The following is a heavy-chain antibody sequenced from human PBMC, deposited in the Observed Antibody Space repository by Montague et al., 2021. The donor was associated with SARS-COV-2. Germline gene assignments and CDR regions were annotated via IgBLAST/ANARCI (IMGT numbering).Heavy chain of an antibody. CDR2: ISTSAYTT. CDR3: TRDYRSIVGDGLDI. J-gene: IGHJ3*02. Sequence: SLRLSCAASGFTFSNYDMNWVRQAPGKGPEWISYISTSAYTTSYVGSVKGRFTISRDNGKNSLYLQMDSLRVEDTAVYYCTRDYRSIVGDGLDIWGQGTKVTVPS. D-gene: IGHD3-16*02. CDR1: GFTFSNYD. V-gene: IGHV3-48*03.